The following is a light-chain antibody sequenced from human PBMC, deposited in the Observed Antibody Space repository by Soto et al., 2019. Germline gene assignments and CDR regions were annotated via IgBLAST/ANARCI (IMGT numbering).Light chain of an antibody. Sequence: QSLLTQPASVSGSPGQSITISCTGTSRDVGGYNYVSWYQHHPGKAPKLIIYDVTNLPSGVSNPFSGSKSGNSASLTISGLQPEDEADYYCSSYTTSNTRQIVFGTGTKVTVL. J-gene: IGLJ1*01. CDR3: SSYTTSNTRQIV. CDR2: DVT. CDR1: SRDVGGYNY. V-gene: IGLV2-14*03.